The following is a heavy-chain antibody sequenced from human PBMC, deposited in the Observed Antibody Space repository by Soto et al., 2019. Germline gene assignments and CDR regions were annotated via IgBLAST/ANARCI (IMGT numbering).Heavy chain of an antibody. CDR2: ISGSGGST. CDR3: AKGLRYNWNRFDY. V-gene: IGHV3-23*01. D-gene: IGHD1-20*01. Sequence: LRLSCAASGFTFSSYAMSWVRQAPGKGLEWVPAISGSGGSTYYADSVKGRFTISRDNSKNTLYLQMNSLRAEDTAVYYCAKGLRYNWNRFDYWGQGTLVTVSS. J-gene: IGHJ4*02. CDR1: GFTFSSYA.